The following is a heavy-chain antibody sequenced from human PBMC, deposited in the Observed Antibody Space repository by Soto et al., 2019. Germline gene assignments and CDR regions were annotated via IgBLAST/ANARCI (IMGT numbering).Heavy chain of an antibody. CDR2: ISAYNGNT. CDR1: GYTFTSYG. Sequence: ASVKVSCKASGYTFTSYGISWVRQDPGQGLEWMGWISAYNGNTNYAQKLQGRVTMTTDTSTSTAYMELRSLRSDDTAVYYCATRLMVSLGVGAFDIWGQGTMVTVSS. CDR3: ATRLMVSLGVGAFDI. J-gene: IGHJ3*02. D-gene: IGHD2-8*01. V-gene: IGHV1-18*01.